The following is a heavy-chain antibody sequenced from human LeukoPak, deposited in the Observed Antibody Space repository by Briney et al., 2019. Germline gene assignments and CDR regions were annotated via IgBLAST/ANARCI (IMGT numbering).Heavy chain of an antibody. D-gene: IGHD4-17*01. CDR2: ISYDGSNK. Sequence: GRSLRLSCAASGFTFSDYGMHWVRQAPGKGLEWVAVISYDGSNKYYADSVKGRFTISRDNSKNTLYLQMNSLRAEDTAVYYCAKVPPPDYEEPNDYWGQGTLVTVSS. V-gene: IGHV3-30*18. CDR3: AKVPPPDYEEPNDY. J-gene: IGHJ4*02. CDR1: GFTFSDYG.